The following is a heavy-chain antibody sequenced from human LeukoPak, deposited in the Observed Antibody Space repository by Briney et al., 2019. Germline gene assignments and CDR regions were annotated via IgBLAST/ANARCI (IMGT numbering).Heavy chain of an antibody. CDR1: GGSISSSSYY. Sequence: SETLSLTCTVSGGSISSSSYYWGWIRQPPGKGLEWIGSIYYSGSTYYNPSLKSRVTISVDTSKNQFSLKLSSVTAADTAVYYCARHRYYYDSSGSYYFDYWGQGTLVTVSS. J-gene: IGHJ4*02. D-gene: IGHD3-22*01. CDR2: IYYSGST. CDR3: ARHRYYYDSSGSYYFDY. V-gene: IGHV4-39*01.